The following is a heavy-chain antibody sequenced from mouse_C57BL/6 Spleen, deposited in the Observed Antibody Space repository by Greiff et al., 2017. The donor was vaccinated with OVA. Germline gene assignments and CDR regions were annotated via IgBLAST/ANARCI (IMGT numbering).Heavy chain of an antibody. CDR3: ARGAGDWYYCDY. J-gene: IGHJ2*01. CDR1: GYSFTGYY. CDR2: INPSTGGT. Sequence: EVQLQQSGPELVKPGASVKISCKASGYSFTGYYMNWVKQSPEKSLEWIGEINPSTGGTTYNQKFKAKATLTVDKSSSTAYMQLKSLTSEDSAVYYCARGAGDWYYCDYWGQGTTLTVPS. D-gene: IGHD3-3*01. V-gene: IGHV1-42*01.